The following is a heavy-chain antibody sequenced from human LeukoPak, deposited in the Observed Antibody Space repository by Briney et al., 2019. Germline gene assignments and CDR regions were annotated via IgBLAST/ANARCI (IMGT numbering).Heavy chain of an antibody. V-gene: IGHV3-48*02. Sequence: GGSLRLSCTASGFTFSSYSMNWVRQAPGKGLEWVSYISSSSSTIHYADSVKGRFTISRDNAKNSLYLQMSSLRDEDTAVYYCARANGMDVWGQGTTVTVSS. CDR2: ISSSSSTI. CDR3: ARANGMDV. J-gene: IGHJ6*02. CDR1: GFTFSSYS.